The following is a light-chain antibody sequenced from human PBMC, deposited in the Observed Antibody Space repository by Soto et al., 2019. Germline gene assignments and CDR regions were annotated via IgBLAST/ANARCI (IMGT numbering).Light chain of an antibody. V-gene: IGKV3-15*01. CDR1: QSVSNN. CDR3: QQYNDLPPYT. CDR2: GAS. J-gene: IGKJ2*01. Sequence: EVVMTQSPATLSVSPGDRATLSCRASQSVSNNLAWYQQKPGQAPRLLIYGASTGATGLPARFSASGSGTEFTLTISSLQSEDFAVYYCQQYNDLPPYTFGQGTKLEIQ.